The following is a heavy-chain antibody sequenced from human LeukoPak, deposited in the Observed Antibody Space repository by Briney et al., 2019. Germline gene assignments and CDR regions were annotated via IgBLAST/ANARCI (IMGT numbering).Heavy chain of an antibody. Sequence: GGSLRLSCAASGFSFSDYYMSWFRQAPGKELEWVSYIGTNANIIHYADSVKGRFTISRDNAKNSLFLQMNSLRAEDTAVYYCARVATMVRGVNLFDPWGQGTLVTDSS. D-gene: IGHD3-10*01. CDR2: IGTNANII. CDR1: GFSFSDYY. J-gene: IGHJ5*02. V-gene: IGHV3-11*01. CDR3: ARVATMVRGVNLFDP.